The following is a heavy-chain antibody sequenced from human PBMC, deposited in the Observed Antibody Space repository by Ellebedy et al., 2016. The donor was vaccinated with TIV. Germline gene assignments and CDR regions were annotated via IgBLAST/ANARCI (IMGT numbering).Heavy chain of an antibody. CDR1: GYTFINFD. Sequence: ASVKVSCKASGYTFINFDINWVRQATGQGLEWMGWMNPSNGDTGYSQKFQGRVTMTSDTSTNTAYMELTSLRFDDTAIYYCAGTGNLDFWGQGTPVTVSS. D-gene: IGHD7-27*01. V-gene: IGHV1-8*01. J-gene: IGHJ4*02. CDR3: AGTGNLDF. CDR2: MNPSNGDT.